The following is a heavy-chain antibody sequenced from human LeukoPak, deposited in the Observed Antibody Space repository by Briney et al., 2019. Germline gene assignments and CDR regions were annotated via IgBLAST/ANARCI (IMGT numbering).Heavy chain of an antibody. CDR3: ARDRGVRGVIIPDY. CDR2: ISAYNGNA. CDR1: GYTFTSYG. V-gene: IGHV1-18*01. Sequence: ASVKVSCKASGYTFTSYGISWVRQAPGQGLEWMGWISAYNGNANYAQKLQGRVTMTTDTSTSTAYMELRSLRSDDTAVYYCARDRGVRGVIIPDYWGQGTLVTVSS. D-gene: IGHD3-10*01. J-gene: IGHJ4*02.